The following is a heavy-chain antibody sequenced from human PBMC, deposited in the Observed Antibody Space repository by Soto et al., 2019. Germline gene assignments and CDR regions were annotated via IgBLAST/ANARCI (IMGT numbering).Heavy chain of an antibody. Sequence: PSETLSLTCTVSGGSISSYYWSWIRQPPGKGLDWIGYIYYSGSTNYNPSLKSRVTISVDTSKSQFSLRLTSVTAADTAVYYCARDRNYYYGSGSRYYYGMDVWGQGTTVTVSS. CDR2: IYYSGST. V-gene: IGHV4-59*01. CDR3: ARDRNYYYGSGSRYYYGMDV. J-gene: IGHJ6*02. D-gene: IGHD3-10*01. CDR1: GGSISSYY.